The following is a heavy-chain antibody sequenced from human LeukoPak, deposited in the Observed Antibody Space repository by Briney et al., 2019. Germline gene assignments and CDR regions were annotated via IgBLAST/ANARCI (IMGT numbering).Heavy chain of an antibody. D-gene: IGHD4-17*01. CDR2: AYHSGNT. CDR3: ARLPTVTFFDY. Sequence: SETLSLTCTVSGYSINSDYYWAWIRQPPGKGLEWIGSAYHSGNTYYNPSLKSRVTISVDTSKNQFSLKLSSVTAADTAVYYCARLPTVTFFDYWGQGTLVTVSS. V-gene: IGHV4-38-2*02. CDR1: GYSINSDYY. J-gene: IGHJ4*02.